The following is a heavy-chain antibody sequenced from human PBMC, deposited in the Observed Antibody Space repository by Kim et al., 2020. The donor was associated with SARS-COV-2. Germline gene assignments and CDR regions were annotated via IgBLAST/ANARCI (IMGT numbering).Heavy chain of an antibody. CDR3: ARRRYSGYDIDY. D-gene: IGHD5-12*01. Sequence: RYSPSFQGTVTISADKSISTAYLQWSSLKASDTAMYYCARRRYSGYDIDYWGQGTLVTVSS. V-gene: IGHV5-51*01. J-gene: IGHJ4*02.